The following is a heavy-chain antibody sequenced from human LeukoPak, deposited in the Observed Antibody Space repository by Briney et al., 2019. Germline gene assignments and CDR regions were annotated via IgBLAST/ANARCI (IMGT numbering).Heavy chain of an antibody. V-gene: IGHV4-38-2*01. Sequence: PSETLSLTWAVSGYSISSGYYWGWIRQPPGKGLEWIGSIYHSGSTYYNPSLKSRVTISVDTSKNQFSLKLSSVTAADTAVYYCARAYSGSYPYYFDYWGQGTLVTVSS. J-gene: IGHJ4*02. CDR2: IYHSGST. CDR1: GYSISSGYY. D-gene: IGHD1-26*01. CDR3: ARAYSGSYPYYFDY.